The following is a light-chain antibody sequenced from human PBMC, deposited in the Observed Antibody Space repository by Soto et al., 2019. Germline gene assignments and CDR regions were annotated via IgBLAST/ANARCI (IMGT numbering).Light chain of an antibody. J-gene: IGLJ2*01. CDR3: VLYMGSGIPVV. Sequence: QAVVTQEPSFSVSPGGTVTLTCGLSSGSVSTSYYPSWYQQTPGQAPRTLIYSTNTRSSGVPDRFPGSILGNKAALTITGAQADDESDYYCVLYMGSGIPVVFGGGTKVTVL. CDR1: SGSVSTSYY. V-gene: IGLV8-61*01. CDR2: STN.